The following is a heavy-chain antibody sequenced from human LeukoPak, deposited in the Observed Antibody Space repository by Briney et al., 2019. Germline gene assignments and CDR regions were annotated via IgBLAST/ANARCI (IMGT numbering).Heavy chain of an antibody. J-gene: IGHJ4*02. Sequence: SETLSLTCTVSGGSISSYYWSWIRQPPGKGLEWIGEINHSGSTNYNPSLKSRVTISVDTSKNQFSLKLSSVTAADTAVYYCASTHDDSSGYYYVGYWGQGTLVTVSS. D-gene: IGHD3-22*01. CDR3: ASTHDDSSGYYYVGY. V-gene: IGHV4-34*01. CDR2: INHSGST. CDR1: GGSISSYY.